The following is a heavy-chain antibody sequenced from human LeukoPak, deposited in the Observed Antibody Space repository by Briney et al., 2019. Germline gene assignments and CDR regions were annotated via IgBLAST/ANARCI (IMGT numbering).Heavy chain of an antibody. CDR3: ARGSSSWYVENFDY. CDR1: GYTFTGYY. Sequence: GASVKVSCKASGYTFTGYYMHWVRQAPGQGLEWMGGIIPIFGTANYAQKFQGRVTITTDESTSTAYMELSSLRSEDTAVYYCARGSSSWYVENFDYWGQGTLVTVSS. CDR2: IIPIFGTA. V-gene: IGHV1-69*05. D-gene: IGHD6-13*01. J-gene: IGHJ4*02.